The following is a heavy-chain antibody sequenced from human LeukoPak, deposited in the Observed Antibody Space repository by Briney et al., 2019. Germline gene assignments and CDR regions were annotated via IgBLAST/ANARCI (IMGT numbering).Heavy chain of an antibody. V-gene: IGHV1-8*03. CDR1: GYSFTNYD. D-gene: IGHD3-10*01. J-gene: IGHJ4*02. CDR3: ARAVRESIDY. CDR2: MNPKSGDT. Sequence: AAVKVSCKASGYSFTNYDINWVRQSTGQGLEWMGWMNPKSGDTGYSQKFQGRVFITRDTSINTAYMELSRLRSDDTAVYYCARAVRESIDYWGQGTLVTVSS.